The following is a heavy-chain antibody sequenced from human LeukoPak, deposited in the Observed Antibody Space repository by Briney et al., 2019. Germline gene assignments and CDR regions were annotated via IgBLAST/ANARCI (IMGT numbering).Heavy chain of an antibody. Sequence: SETLSLTCTVSGGSISTSNYYWGWIRQPPGKGLEWIGNIFYSGSTYYSPSLKSRVTISLDTSRNQFSLKLTSVTAADTAVYYCAKSNGYGLVDNWGQGTMVTVSS. CDR3: AKSNGYGLVDN. V-gene: IGHV4-39*07. D-gene: IGHD3-10*01. J-gene: IGHJ3*01. CDR1: GGSISTSNYY. CDR2: IFYSGST.